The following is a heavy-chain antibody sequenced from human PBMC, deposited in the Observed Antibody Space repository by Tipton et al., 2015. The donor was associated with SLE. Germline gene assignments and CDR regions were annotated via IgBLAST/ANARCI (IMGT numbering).Heavy chain of an antibody. D-gene: IGHD3-10*01. CDR1: GGSINSYY. CDR3: ARGGYYDSGSWRGWFDP. V-gene: IGHV4-59*01. CDR2: IYYSGST. J-gene: IGHJ5*02. Sequence: GLVKPSETLFLTCNVSGGSINSYYWSWIRQSPGKGLEWIGYIYYSGSTNYNPSLKSRVTISIDTSKNQFSLKLSTMTAADTAVYYCARGGYYDSGSWRGWFDPWGQGILVAVSP.